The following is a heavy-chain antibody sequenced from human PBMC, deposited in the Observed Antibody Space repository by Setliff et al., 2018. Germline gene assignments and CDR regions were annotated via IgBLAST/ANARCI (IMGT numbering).Heavy chain of an antibody. CDR3: VRSMPDTANFDY. V-gene: IGHV4-4*07. J-gene: IGHJ4*02. Sequence: PSETLSLTCTVSGGSISSYYWSWIRQPDGKGLEWNGRISTGGGSNNNPSLKTRLTMSVDTSKNQFSLKVTSVTAADTAVYYCVRSMPDTANFDYGGQGTRVTVSP. D-gene: IGHD5-18*01. CDR2: ISTGGGS. CDR1: GGSISSYY.